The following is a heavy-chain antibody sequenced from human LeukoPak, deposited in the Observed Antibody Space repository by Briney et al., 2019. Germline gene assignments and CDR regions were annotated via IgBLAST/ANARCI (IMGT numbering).Heavy chain of an antibody. V-gene: IGHV3-48*03. CDR1: GGSITSAN. J-gene: IGHJ6*04. CDR3: AELGITMIGGV. CDR2: ISSSGSTI. D-gene: IGHD3-10*02. Sequence: GTLSLTCAVSGGSITSANWWSWVRQSPGKGLEWVSYISSSGSTIYYADSVKGRFTISRDNAKNSPYLQMNSLRAEDTAVYYCAELGITMIGGVWGKGTTVTISS.